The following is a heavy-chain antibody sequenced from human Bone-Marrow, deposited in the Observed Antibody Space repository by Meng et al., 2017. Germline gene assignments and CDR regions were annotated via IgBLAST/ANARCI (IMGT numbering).Heavy chain of an antibody. J-gene: IGHJ6*02. Sequence: SETLSLTCTVSGGSISSSSYYWGWIRQPPGKGLEWIGSIYYSGSTYYNPSLKSRVTISVYTSKNQFSLKLSYVTAADTAVYYCVIDGLSSWYYVLDYYYYGMDVWGQGTTVTVSS. CDR2: IYYSGST. CDR3: VIDGLSSWYYVLDYYYYGMDV. V-gene: IGHV4-39*07. CDR1: GGSISSSSYY. D-gene: IGHD6-13*01.